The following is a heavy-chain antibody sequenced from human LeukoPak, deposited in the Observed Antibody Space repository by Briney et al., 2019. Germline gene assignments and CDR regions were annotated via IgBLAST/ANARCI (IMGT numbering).Heavy chain of an antibody. CDR1: GFTFSSYS. CDR2: ISGSGGST. J-gene: IGHJ3*02. V-gene: IGHV3-23*01. Sequence: GGSLRLSCAASGFTFSSYSMSWVRQAPGKGLEWVSAISGSGGSTYYADSVKGRFTISRDNSKNTLYLQMNSLRAEDTAVYYCATTTYDSSGYYSMRAFDIWGQGTMVTVSS. CDR3: ATTTYDSSGYYSMRAFDI. D-gene: IGHD3-22*01.